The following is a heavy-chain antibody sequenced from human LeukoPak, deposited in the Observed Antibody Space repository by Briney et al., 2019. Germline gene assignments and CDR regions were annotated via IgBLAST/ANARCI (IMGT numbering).Heavy chain of an antibody. CDR2: INHSGST. V-gene: IGHV4-34*01. J-gene: IGHJ3*02. CDR1: GVSFSYYF. CDR3: ARVGEYGGVPDAFDI. Sequence: SETLSLTCAVYGVSFSYYFWNWVRQPPGKGLEWIGEINHSGSTTYTPSLQSRLTISVDTSKSQFSLRLRSVTAAHSALYCYARVGEYGGVPDAFDIWGQGTMVTVSS. D-gene: IGHD4-23*01.